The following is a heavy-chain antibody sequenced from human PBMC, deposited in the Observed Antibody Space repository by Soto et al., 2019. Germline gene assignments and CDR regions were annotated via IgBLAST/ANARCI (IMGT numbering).Heavy chain of an antibody. CDR1: GFTFSSYG. D-gene: IGHD2-2*01. V-gene: IGHV3-30*18. CDR2: ISYDGSNK. J-gene: IGHJ4*02. Sequence: PGGSLRLSCAASGFTFSSYGMHWVRQAPGKGLEWVAVISYDGSNKYYADSVKGRFTISRDNSKNTLYLQMNSLRAEDTAVYYCAKDSGTEDIVLVPAAYWGQGTLVTVSS. CDR3: AKDSGTEDIVLVPAAY.